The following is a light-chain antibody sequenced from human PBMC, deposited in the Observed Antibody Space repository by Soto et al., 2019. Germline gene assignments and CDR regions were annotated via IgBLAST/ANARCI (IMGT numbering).Light chain of an antibody. Sequence: DIQMTRSPSTLSASVGDRVTINCRAMQSISRWLAWSQQKPGKAPNLLIYGASSLESGVPSSFSGSGSGTEFTLTTSSLQPDDFATYYCQQYNSYPITFGQGTRLEI. CDR1: QSISRW. J-gene: IGKJ5*01. CDR3: QQYNSYPIT. CDR2: GAS. V-gene: IGKV1-5*01.